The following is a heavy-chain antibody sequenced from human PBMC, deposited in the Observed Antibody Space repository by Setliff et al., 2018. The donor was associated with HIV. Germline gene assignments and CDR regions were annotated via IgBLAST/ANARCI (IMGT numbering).Heavy chain of an antibody. Sequence: ASVKVSCKASGYTFTDYYIHWVRQAPGQGLEWMGRINPRSGGTNYVQKFQGRVTMTRDTSINTAYLELSRLRSDDTAVYYCAKDRTGTGTTLHVWGKGTTVTVSS. J-gene: IGHJ6*04. V-gene: IGHV1-2*06. CDR1: GYTFTDYY. D-gene: IGHD1-7*01. CDR3: AKDRTGTGTTLHV. CDR2: INPRSGGT.